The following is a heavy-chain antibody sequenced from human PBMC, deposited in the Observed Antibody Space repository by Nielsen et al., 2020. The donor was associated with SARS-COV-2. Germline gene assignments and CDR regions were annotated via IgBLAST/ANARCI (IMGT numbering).Heavy chain of an antibody. D-gene: IGHD6-13*01. V-gene: IGHV1-69*13. J-gene: IGHJ4*02. CDR3: ARDLGGSSWWDFDY. CDR1: GGTFRSYA. Sequence: SVKVSCKASGGTFRSYAISWVRQAPGQGLEWMGGIIPIFGTANYAQKFQGRVTITADESTSTAYMELSSLRSEDTAVYYCARDLGGSSWWDFDYWGQGTLVTVSS. CDR2: IIPIFGTA.